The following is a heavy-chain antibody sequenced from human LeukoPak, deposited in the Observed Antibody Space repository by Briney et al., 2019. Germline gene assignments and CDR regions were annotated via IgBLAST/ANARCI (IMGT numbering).Heavy chain of an antibody. CDR1: GYTFTNYA. CDR3: ARDYDYGSGRYFDY. J-gene: IGHJ4*02. Sequence: ASVKVSCKASGYTFTNYATHWVRRAPGQRLEWMGWINADNGNTKNSQKFRGRVTITRDTSASTVYMELSSLRSEDTAVYYCARDYDYGSGRYFDYWGQGTLVTVSS. D-gene: IGHD3-10*01. V-gene: IGHV1-3*01. CDR2: INADNGNT.